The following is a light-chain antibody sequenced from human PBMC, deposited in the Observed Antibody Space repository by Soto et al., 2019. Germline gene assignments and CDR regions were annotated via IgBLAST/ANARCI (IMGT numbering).Light chain of an antibody. CDR3: LQDYNYLT. CDR2: AAS. CDR1: QDIRND. J-gene: IGKJ3*01. Sequence: AIQMTQSPASLSGSVGDRVTITCRASQDIRNDLAWYQQKPGKAPKLLIYAASTLQSGVPSRFSGSGSGTDFTLSISSLQPEDLATYYCLQDYNYLTFGPGTKVDFK. V-gene: IGKV1-6*01.